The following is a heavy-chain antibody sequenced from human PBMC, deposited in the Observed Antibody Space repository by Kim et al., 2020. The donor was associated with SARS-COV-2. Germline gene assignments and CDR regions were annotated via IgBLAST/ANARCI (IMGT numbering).Heavy chain of an antibody. CDR3: AKMSRSSGWPHSFDS. J-gene: IGHJ4*02. D-gene: IGHD6-19*01. V-gene: IGHV3-43*01. Sequence: ADSVKGRFTISRDNSKNSMYLQMNSVRNEDYALYYCAKMSRSSGWPHSFDSWGQGTLVTVSS.